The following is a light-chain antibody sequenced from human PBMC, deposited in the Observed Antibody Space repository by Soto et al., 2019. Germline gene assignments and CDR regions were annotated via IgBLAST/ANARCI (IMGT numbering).Light chain of an antibody. V-gene: IGKV1-5*01. CDR3: QQYNSYPTWT. CDR2: DAS. J-gene: IGKJ1*01. Sequence: IKMTQSASTLSESVGHTVTVPCRASQSVSGWLAWYQQKPGEAPKLLVYDASALPRGVPSRFSGSGSGTKFSLTISSLQPDDFATYYCQQYNSYPTWTFGQGTKVDIK. CDR1: QSVSGW.